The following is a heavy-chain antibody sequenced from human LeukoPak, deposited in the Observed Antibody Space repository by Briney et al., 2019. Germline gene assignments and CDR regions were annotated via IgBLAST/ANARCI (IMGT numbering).Heavy chain of an antibody. Sequence: ASVKVSCKASGYTFTGYYMHWVRQAPGQGLEWMGWVNPNSGNTGYAQKFQGRVTMTRNTSISTAYMELSSLRSEDTAVYYCAVQAVADWYYFDYWGQGTLVTVSS. CDR3: AVQAVADWYYFDY. CDR2: VNPNSGNT. V-gene: IGHV1-8*02. CDR1: GYTFTGYY. D-gene: IGHD6-19*01. J-gene: IGHJ4*02.